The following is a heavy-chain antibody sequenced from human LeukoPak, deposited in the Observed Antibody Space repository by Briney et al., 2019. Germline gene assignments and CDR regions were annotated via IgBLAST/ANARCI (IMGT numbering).Heavy chain of an antibody. CDR3: ASHPLEAGPFAY. CDR2: IYYSGST. J-gene: IGHJ4*02. D-gene: IGHD6-19*01. V-gene: IGHV4-39*01. Sequence: SETLSLTSTVSGGSISSSRYYWGWTRHPPGKGLEWIGSIYYSGSTYYNPSLKSRVTISVDTSKNKFSLKLSSVTAADTAVYYCASHPLEAGPFAYWGQGTLVTVSS. CDR1: GGSISSSRYY.